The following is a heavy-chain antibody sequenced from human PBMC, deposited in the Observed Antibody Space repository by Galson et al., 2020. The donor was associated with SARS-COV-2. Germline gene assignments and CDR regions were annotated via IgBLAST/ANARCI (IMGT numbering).Heavy chain of an antibody. CDR2: MYHSGNT. J-gene: IGHJ3*02. D-gene: IGHD2-15*01. V-gene: IGHV4-38-2*01. CDR1: GYSISSVHS. CDR3: AIPTPSLGYCTGDNCYLVACDI. Sequence: SETLSLTCSVSGYSISSVHSWGWIRQPPGKGLEWVGTMYHSGNTFYNTSLKSRVTILVDTSKNQFSLKLTSVTAADTAMYYCAIPTPSLGYCTGDNCYLVACDIWGQGTLVTVSS.